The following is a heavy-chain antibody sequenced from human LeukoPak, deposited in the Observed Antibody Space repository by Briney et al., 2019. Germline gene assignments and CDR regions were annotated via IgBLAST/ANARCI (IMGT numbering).Heavy chain of an antibody. V-gene: IGHV3-23*01. J-gene: IGHJ4*02. CDR3: ARYVGYCSSTSCYAVDY. Sequence: PGGSLRLSCGASGFIFGNYAMSWVRQAPGKGLEWVTGINANGGRKYYADSVKGRFTISRDNSKNTLFVQMDSLRAEDTAVYYCARYVGYCSSTSCYAVDYWGQGTLVTVSS. CDR2: INANGGRK. CDR1: GFIFGNYA. D-gene: IGHD2-2*01.